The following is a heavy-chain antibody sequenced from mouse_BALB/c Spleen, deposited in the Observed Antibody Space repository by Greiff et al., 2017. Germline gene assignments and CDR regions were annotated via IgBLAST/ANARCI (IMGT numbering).Heavy chain of an antibody. CDR3: ARSTVVARAMDY. CDR1: GYSITSDYA. V-gene: IGHV3-2*02. Sequence: DVKLQESGPGLVKPSQSLSLTCTVTGYSITSDYAWNWIRQFPGNKLEWMGYISYSGSTSYNPSLKSRISITRDTSKNQFFLQLNSVTTEDTATYYCARSTVVARAMDYWGQGTSVTVSS. D-gene: IGHD1-1*01. J-gene: IGHJ4*01. CDR2: ISYSGST.